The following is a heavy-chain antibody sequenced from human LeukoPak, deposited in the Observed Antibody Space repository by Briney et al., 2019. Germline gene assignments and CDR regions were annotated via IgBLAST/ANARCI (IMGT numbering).Heavy chain of an antibody. CDR2: IYHSGST. CDR3: VSDNYYGSGRVYYFDY. J-gene: IGHJ4*02. CDR1: GVSISSNNW. D-gene: IGHD3-10*01. V-gene: IGHV4-4*02. Sequence: SGTLSLTCAVSGVSISSNNWWSWVRQPPGKGLEWIGEIYHSGSTNYNPSLKSRVTISIDKSKNQFSLKLSSVTAADTAVYYCVSDNYYGSGRVYYFDYWGQGTLVTVSS.